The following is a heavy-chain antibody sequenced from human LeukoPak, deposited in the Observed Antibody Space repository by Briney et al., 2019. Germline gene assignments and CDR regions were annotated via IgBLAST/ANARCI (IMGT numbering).Heavy chain of an antibody. Sequence: ASVKVSCKASGYAFSGAGWYLYWLRQAPGQGLECMGWIYPYTGATHYAQKFQGRVAMTRDTSISTAYMELSRLRPDDTAVYYCARDGPAQMVDFDYWGQGTLVTVSS. D-gene: IGHD3-10*01. J-gene: IGHJ4*02. CDR2: IYPYTGAT. CDR1: GYAFSGAGWY. CDR3: ARDGPAQMVDFDY. V-gene: IGHV1-2*02.